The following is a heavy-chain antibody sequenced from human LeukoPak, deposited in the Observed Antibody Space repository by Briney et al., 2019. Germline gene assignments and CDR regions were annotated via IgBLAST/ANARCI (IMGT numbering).Heavy chain of an antibody. J-gene: IGHJ4*02. D-gene: IGHD3-22*01. CDR3: VVSSGYPVD. CDR2: INSDGSGP. Sequence: GGSLRLSCAASGFTFSSHWMHWVRQAPGKGLVWVSRINSDGSGPIYADSVKGRFTISRDNAKNTLYLEMNSLRVEDTAVYHCVVSSGYPVDWGQGTLVTVSS. CDR1: GFTFSSHW. V-gene: IGHV3-74*01.